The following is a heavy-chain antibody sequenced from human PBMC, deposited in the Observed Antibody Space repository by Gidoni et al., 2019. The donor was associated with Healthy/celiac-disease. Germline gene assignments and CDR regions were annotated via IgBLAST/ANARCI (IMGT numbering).Heavy chain of an antibody. Sequence: QVQLVESGGGVVQPGRSLRLSCAASGFTFSSYAMHWVRQAPGKGLAWVAVISYDGSNKYYADSVKGRFTISRDNSKNTLYLQMNSLRAEDTAVYYCAREIAVAGTPHYYYYGMDVWGQGTTVTVSS. CDR3: AREIAVAGTPHYYYYGMDV. CDR1: GFTFSSYA. CDR2: ISYDGSNK. V-gene: IGHV3-30*01. J-gene: IGHJ6*02. D-gene: IGHD6-19*01.